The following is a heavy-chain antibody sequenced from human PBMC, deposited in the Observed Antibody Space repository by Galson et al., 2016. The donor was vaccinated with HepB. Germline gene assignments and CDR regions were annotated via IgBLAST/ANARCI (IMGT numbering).Heavy chain of an antibody. Sequence: TCTVSGASISSYNYFYSWVRQHPGKGLEWIGYIYPSGSTYYNPSLRSRVSISIDTSENQFSLRLSSVTAADTAVYFCARETVATYTFDYWGQGTLVTVSS. CDR3: ARETVATYTFDY. D-gene: IGHD2-2*02. CDR1: GASISSYNYF. J-gene: IGHJ4*02. CDR2: IYPSGST. V-gene: IGHV4-31*03.